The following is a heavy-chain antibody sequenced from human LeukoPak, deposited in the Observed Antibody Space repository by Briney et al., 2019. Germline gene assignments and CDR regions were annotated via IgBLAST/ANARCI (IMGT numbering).Heavy chain of an antibody. D-gene: IGHD4-11*01. CDR1: GGTFSSYA. V-gene: IGHV1-69*06. J-gene: IGHJ4*02. CDR2: IIPIFGTA. CDR3: ARDPTVTTDWDY. Sequence: SVKVSCKASGGTFSSYAISWVRQAPGQGLEWMGGIIPIFGTANYAQKFQGRVTITADKSTSTAYMELSSLRSEDTAVYYCARDPTVTTDWDYWGQGTLVTVSS.